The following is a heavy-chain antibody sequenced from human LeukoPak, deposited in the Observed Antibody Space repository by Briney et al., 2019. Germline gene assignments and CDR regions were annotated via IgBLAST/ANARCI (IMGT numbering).Heavy chain of an antibody. D-gene: IGHD3-9*01. CDR1: GYTFTGYY. Sequence: GASVKVSCKASGYTFTGYYMHWVRQAPGQGLEWMGWINPNSGGTNYAQKFQGRVTMTRDTSISTAYMELSRLRSDDTAVYYCARDSLRYFDWLLFPTFDYWGQGTLVTVSS. V-gene: IGHV1-2*02. J-gene: IGHJ4*02. CDR2: INPNSGGT. CDR3: ARDSLRYFDWLLFPTFDY.